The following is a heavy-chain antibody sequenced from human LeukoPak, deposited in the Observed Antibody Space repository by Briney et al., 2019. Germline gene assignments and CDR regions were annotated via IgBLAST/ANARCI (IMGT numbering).Heavy chain of an antibody. J-gene: IGHJ6*03. CDR2: VHYSGSP. D-gene: IGHD6-13*01. Sequence: SETLSLXCTVSGGSISSYSWSWVRQPPGMGLEWIGYVHYSGSPSYNPSLKSRVTMSVDTSKNQFSLELSSVTAADTAVYYCARGQRGQQLVPFSRVYYYYYMDVWGKGTTVTVSS. CDR1: GGSISSYS. CDR3: ARGQRGQQLVPFSRVYYYYYMDV. V-gene: IGHV4-59*01.